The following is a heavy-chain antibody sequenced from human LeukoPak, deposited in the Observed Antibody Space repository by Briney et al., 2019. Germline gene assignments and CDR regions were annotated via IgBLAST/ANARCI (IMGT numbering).Heavy chain of an antibody. Sequence: ASVKVSCKASGYTFTSYDINWVRQATGQGLEWMGWMNPNSGNTGYAQKFQGRVTITRNTSISTAYMELSSLRSEDTAVYYCARATYSSSSGAGVYYSMDVWGKGTTVTVSS. V-gene: IGHV1-8*03. CDR2: MNPNSGNT. D-gene: IGHD6-6*01. CDR3: ARATYSSSSGAGVYYSMDV. CDR1: GYTFTSYD. J-gene: IGHJ6*03.